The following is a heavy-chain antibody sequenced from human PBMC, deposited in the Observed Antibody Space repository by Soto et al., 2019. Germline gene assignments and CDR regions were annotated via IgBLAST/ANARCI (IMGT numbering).Heavy chain of an antibody. D-gene: IGHD3-3*01. J-gene: IGHJ4*02. V-gene: IGHV1-18*01. CDR3: ARVHYDFWSGYYFDY. CDR2: ISAYNGNT. Sequence: ASVKVSCKASGYTFTSYGISWVRQAPGQGLEWMGWISAYNGNTNYAQKLQGRVTMTTDTSTGTAYMELRSLRSDDTAVYYCARVHYDFWSGYYFDYWGQGTLVTVSS. CDR1: GYTFTSYG.